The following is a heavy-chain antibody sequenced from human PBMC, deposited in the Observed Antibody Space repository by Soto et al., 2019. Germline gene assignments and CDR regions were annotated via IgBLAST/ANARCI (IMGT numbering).Heavy chain of an antibody. J-gene: IGHJ4*02. CDR3: ARVISSRDEYFYY. V-gene: IGHV4-4*02. CDR1: GDSISGSQW. CDR2: ISHTGTT. Sequence: SETLSLTCAVSGDSISGSQWWSWVRLPPGKGLEWIGEISHTGTTNYNPSLKSRVTMSVDKPKNQFSLNLTSVTAADTAVYSCARVISSRDEYFYYWGQGTVVTVSS. D-gene: IGHD2-2*01.